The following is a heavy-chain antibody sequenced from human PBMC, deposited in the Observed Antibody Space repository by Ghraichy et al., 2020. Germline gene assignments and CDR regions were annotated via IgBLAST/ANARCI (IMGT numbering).Heavy chain of an antibody. CDR1: GYTFTSYG. J-gene: IGHJ4*02. CDR3: ARDGYTYDYVWGSYPYKPPQYYFDY. Sequence: ASVKVSCKASGYTFTSYGISWVRQAPGQGLEWMGWISAYNGNTNYAQKLQGRVTMTTDTSTSTAYMELRSLRSDDTAVYYCARDGYTYDYVWGSYPYKPPQYYFDYWGQGTLVTVSS. V-gene: IGHV1-18*04. CDR2: ISAYNGNT. D-gene: IGHD3-16*01.